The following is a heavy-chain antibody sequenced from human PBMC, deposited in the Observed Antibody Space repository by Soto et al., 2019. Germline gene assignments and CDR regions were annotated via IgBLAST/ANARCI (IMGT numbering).Heavy chain of an antibody. V-gene: IGHV3-15*07. CDR2: IRSKTDGGTP. J-gene: IGHJ4*01. CDR1: GFTFTNAW. Sequence: EVQLVESGGGLVKPGESLRLSCAASGFTFTNAWMNWVRQSPGKGLEWVGRIRSKTDGGTPDYAAPVKSRFTISRDDSKNTLYVQMNSLKTEDTAIYYCTKEKGYWGQGTLVTVSS. CDR3: TKEKGY.